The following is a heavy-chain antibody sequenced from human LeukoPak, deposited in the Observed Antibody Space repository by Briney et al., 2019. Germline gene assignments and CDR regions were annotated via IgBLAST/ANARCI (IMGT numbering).Heavy chain of an antibody. D-gene: IGHD3-22*01. J-gene: IGHJ5*02. CDR2: INPSGGST. V-gene: IGHV1-46*01. Sequence: ASVTVSCKASGYTFTSYYMHWVRQAPGQGLEWMGIINPSGGSTSYAQKFQGRVTMTRDTSTSTVYMELSSLRSEDTAVYYCAREGHYDSSVYYYWFDPGGKETLVTVSS. CDR1: GYTFTSYY. CDR3: AREGHYDSSVYYYWFDP.